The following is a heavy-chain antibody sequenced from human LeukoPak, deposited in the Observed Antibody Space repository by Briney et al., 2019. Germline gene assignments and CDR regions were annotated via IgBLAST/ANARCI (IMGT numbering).Heavy chain of an antibody. V-gene: IGHV3-23*01. CDR2: ISRSGGRT. CDR1: GFTFSSYA. Sequence: QPGGSLRLSCAASGFTFSSYAMSWVRQAPGKGLEWVSGISRSGGRTYYADSVEGRLTISRDNSKNTRYLQMNSLRAEDTAVYYCAKAGGSGRSREWIDYWGQGALVTVS. J-gene: IGHJ4*02. D-gene: IGHD6-19*01. CDR3: AKAGGSGRSREWIDY.